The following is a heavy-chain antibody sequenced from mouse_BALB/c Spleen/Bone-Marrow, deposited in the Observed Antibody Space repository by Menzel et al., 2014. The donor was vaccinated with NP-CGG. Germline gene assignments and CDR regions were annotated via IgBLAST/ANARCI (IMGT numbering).Heavy chain of an antibody. CDR1: GYTFTSYY. Sequence: QVQLQQSGAELVKPGASVKLSCKASGYTFTSYYMYWVKQRPGQGLEWIGGFNPSHGGTNFNEKFKSKATLTVDKSSSTAYMQLSSLTSEDSAVYYCTRGDDYDEEFAYWGQGTLVTVSA. V-gene: IGHV1S81*02. D-gene: IGHD2-4*01. CDR3: TRGDDYDEEFAY. CDR2: FNPSHGGT. J-gene: IGHJ3*01.